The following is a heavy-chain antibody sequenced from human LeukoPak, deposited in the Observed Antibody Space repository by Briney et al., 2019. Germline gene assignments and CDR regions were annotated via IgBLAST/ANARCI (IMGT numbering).Heavy chain of an antibody. D-gene: IGHD2-15*01. CDR3: ARQYYCSAGDCSFDY. V-gene: IGHV3-7*01. J-gene: IGHJ4*02. CDR2: IKQDGSEK. Sequence: GGSLRLSCAASGFTFNNYRMSWVRQAPGRGLELVANIKQDGSEKSYVDSVKGRFTISRDNAKNSVYLQMGSLRVEDTSVYYCARQYYCSAGDCSFDYWGQGTLVTVSS. CDR1: GFTFNNYR.